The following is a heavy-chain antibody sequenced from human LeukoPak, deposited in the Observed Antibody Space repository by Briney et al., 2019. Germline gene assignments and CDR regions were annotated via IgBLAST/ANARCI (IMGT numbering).Heavy chain of an antibody. CDR1: GGTFSSYA. Sequence: GASVKVSCKASGGTFSSYAISWVRQAPGQGLEWMGGIIPIFGTANYAQKFQGRVTITADESTSTAYMELSSLRSEDTAVYYCAREEYSSGPFRSGMDVWGKGTTVTVSS. CDR2: IIPIFGTA. D-gene: IGHD6-19*01. J-gene: IGHJ6*04. V-gene: IGHV1-69*13. CDR3: AREEYSSGPFRSGMDV.